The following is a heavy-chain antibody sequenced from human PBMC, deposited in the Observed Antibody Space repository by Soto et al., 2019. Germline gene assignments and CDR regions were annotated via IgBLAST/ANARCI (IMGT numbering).Heavy chain of an antibody. D-gene: IGHD5-18*01. CDR2: INYSGST. CDR1: GGSFSGYD. CDR3: ARDRGYSNWFDP. V-gene: IGHV4-34*01. Sequence: SETLSLTCAVYGGSFSGYDWSWIRQPPGKGLEWIGEINYSGSTNYNPSLKSRVTISVDTSKNQFSLKLSSVTAADTAVYYCARDRGYSNWFDPWGQGTLVTVS. J-gene: IGHJ5*02.